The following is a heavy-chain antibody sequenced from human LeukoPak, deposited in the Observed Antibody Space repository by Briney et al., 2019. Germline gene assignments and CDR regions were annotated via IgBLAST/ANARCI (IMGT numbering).Heavy chain of an antibody. J-gene: IGHJ4*02. CDR2: VKSDGSTT. Sequence: GGSLRLSCAASGFTLSGYWMHWVRQAPGNGLEWVSRVKSDGSTTSYADSVKGRFTISRDNAKNTLYLQMDSLRAEDTAVYYCARGDYFDNWGQGTVVTVSS. V-gene: IGHV3-74*01. CDR1: GFTLSGYW. CDR3: ARGDYFDN.